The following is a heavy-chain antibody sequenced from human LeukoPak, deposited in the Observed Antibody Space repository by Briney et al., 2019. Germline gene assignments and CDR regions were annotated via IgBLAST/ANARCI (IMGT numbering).Heavy chain of an antibody. Sequence: RGSLRLSCADSQFTFNGSWMNWVRQAPGKGLEWVANMDPTGSEKHYVDSVRGRFTISKDNPGASLYLDLHSLRAEDTAIYYCAIWTSGNYWGQGTLVTVSS. V-gene: IGHV3-7*01. J-gene: IGHJ4*02. D-gene: IGHD1-1*01. CDR2: MDPTGSEK. CDR3: AIWTSGNY. CDR1: QFTFNGSW.